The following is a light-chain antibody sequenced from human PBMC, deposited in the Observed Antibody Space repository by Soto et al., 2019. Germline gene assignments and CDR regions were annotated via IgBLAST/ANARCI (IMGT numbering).Light chain of an antibody. V-gene: IGKV1-39*01. J-gene: IGKJ1*01. Sequence: DIQLTQSPSSLSASVGDTVTITCRASQTVSRYLNWYQQKSGTAPKLLIYAASTLHTGVPSRFSGRGSGTDFTLTINNLQSEDFADYFCQQTYSNLWTFGQGTKVDIK. CDR2: AAS. CDR1: QTVSRY. CDR3: QQTYSNLWT.